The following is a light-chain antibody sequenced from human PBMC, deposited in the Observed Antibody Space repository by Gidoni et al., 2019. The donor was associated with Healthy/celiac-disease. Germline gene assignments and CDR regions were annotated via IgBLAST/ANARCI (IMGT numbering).Light chain of an antibody. CDR2: KDS. V-gene: IGLV3-25*03. Sequence: YELTQPPSVSVSPGQTARITCPGDTLPKQYAYWYHQKPGQAPVLVIYKDSERPSGIPERFSGSSSGTTVTLTIGGVQAEDEADYYCQSADSSGTYVVVGGGTKLTVL. CDR1: TLPKQY. J-gene: IGLJ2*01. CDR3: QSADSSGTYVV.